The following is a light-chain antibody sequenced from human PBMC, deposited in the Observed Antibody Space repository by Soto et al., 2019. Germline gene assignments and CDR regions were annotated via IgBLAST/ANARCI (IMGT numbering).Light chain of an antibody. V-gene: IGLV2-14*01. J-gene: IGLJ2*01. Sequence: QSVLTQPGSVSGSPGQSITISCSGTSRDVGAYNLVSWYQQRPGKAPKLLIYEVRNRPSGLSYRFSGSKSGNTASLTISSLLPEDEADYFSSSFSSRNTLVFGGGTKLTVL. CDR1: SRDVGAYNL. CDR3: SSFSSRNTLV. CDR2: EVR.